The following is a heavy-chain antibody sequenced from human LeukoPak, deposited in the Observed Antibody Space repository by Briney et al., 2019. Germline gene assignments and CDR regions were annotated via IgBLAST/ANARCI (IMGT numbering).Heavy chain of an antibody. J-gene: IGHJ4*02. Sequence: SETLSLTCTVSGGSISSYYWSWIRQPPGKGLEWLGYIYYSGSTNYNPSLKSRVTISVDTSKNQFSLKLSSVTAADTAVYYCARLTGYDWESSYDYWGQGTLVTVSS. V-gene: IGHV4-59*01. CDR3: ARLTGYDWESSYDY. D-gene: IGHD5-12*01. CDR2: IYYSGST. CDR1: GGSISSYY.